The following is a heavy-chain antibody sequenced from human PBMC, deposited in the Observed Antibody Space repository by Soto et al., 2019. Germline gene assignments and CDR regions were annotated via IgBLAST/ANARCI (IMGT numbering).Heavy chain of an antibody. D-gene: IGHD2-2*01. CDR1: GYSFTSYA. V-gene: IGHV1-3*01. CDR3: ARGVENIVVVLDVFGYYGMDV. J-gene: IGHJ6*02. CDR2: INAGNGNT. Sequence: GASVKVSCKASGYSFTSYAIYWVRQAPGQRLEWMGWINAGNGNTKYSQKLQGRVTFTGDTSASTDHMELSSLRSEDTAVYFCARGVENIVVVLDVFGYYGMDVWAKGPRSPSP.